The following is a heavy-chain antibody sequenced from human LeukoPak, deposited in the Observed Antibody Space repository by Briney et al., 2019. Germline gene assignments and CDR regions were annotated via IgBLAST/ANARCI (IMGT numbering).Heavy chain of an antibody. CDR3: ARGGYGDRNFDY. D-gene: IGHD4-17*01. V-gene: IGHV3-20*04. CDR2: INWNADST. J-gene: IGHJ4*02. Sequence: GGSLRLSCAASGFTFPDYGVSWVRQAPGKGLEWVSGINWNADSTGYADSVNGRFTIPRDNAKNSLYLRMNSLRTEDTALYYCARGGYGDRNFDYWGQGTLVTVSS. CDR1: GFTFPDYG.